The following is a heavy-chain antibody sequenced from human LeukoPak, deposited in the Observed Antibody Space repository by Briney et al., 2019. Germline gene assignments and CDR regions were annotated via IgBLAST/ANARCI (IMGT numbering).Heavy chain of an antibody. V-gene: IGHV4-34*01. Sequence: AETLSLTCAVYGGSFSGYYWSWIRQPPGKGLEWIGEINHSGSTNYNPSLKRRVTISVDTSKNQFSLKLSSVTAEDTAVYYCARGGYYDSSAYPWYYFAYWGQGTLVTVSS. CDR2: INHSGST. J-gene: IGHJ4*02. CDR3: ARGGYYDSSAYPWYYFAY. D-gene: IGHD3-22*01. CDR1: GGSFSGYY.